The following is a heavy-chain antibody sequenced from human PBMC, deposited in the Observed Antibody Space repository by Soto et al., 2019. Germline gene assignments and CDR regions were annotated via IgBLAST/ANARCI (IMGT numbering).Heavy chain of an antibody. V-gene: IGHV1-8*01. CDR2: MQPSSGRT. Sequence: ASVKVSCRASGYSLTVLDINWVRQTTGQGLEWMGWMQPSSGRTGYAQKFQGRVTMTRDTSIHTAYMELSSLTSDDPAFYYCARGVTAGVDYWGQGTLVTVSS. D-gene: IGHD1-26*01. CDR1: GYSLTVLD. CDR3: ARGVTAGVDY. J-gene: IGHJ4*02.